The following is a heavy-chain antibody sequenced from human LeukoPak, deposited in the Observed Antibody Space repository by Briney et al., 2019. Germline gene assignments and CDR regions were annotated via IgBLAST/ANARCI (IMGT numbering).Heavy chain of an antibody. CDR2: IIAYNGNT. V-gene: IGHV1-18*01. CDR3: ARPQGQLANFYFAMDV. Sequence: GASVKVSCKASGYTFTSSGISWVRQAPGQGLEWMGWIIAYNGNTNYAQKLQGRVTMTTDTSTSTAYMELRSLRSDDTAVYYCARPQGQLANFYFAMDVWGQGTTVTVSS. J-gene: IGHJ6*02. CDR1: GYTFTSSG. D-gene: IGHD6-13*01.